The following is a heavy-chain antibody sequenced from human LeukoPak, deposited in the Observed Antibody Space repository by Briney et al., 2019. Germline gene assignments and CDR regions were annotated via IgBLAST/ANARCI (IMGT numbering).Heavy chain of an antibody. D-gene: IGHD1-26*01. CDR2: IKQDGSEK. Sequence: GGSLRLSCAASGFTFNNYWIHWVRQAPGKGLEWVANIKQDGSEKNYVDSVKGRFTISRDNAKNSLYLQMNSLRAEDTAVYYCTRDYRGTFDYWGQGTLVTVSS. CDR1: GFTFNNYW. J-gene: IGHJ4*02. CDR3: TRDYRGTFDY. V-gene: IGHV3-7*03.